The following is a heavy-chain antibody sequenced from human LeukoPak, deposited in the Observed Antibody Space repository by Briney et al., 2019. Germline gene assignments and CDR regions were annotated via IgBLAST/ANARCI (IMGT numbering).Heavy chain of an antibody. V-gene: IGHV3-21*01. J-gene: IGHJ4*02. CDR3: ARGGWPLDY. CDR1: GFTFSAYT. D-gene: IGHD2-15*01. Sequence: GGSLRLSCAASGFTFSAYTMSWVRQAPGKGLEWVSSISSSSSYIYYADSVQGRFTISRDNAKNSLFLQMNSLRAEDTAVYYCARGGWPLDYWGQGTLVTVSS. CDR2: ISSSSSYI.